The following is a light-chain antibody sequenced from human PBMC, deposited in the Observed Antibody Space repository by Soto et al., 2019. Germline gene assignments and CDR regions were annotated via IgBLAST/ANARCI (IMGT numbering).Light chain of an antibody. CDR2: KAS. Sequence: IQMTQSPSPLSGSVGDSVTITCRASQTISSWLAWYQQKPGQAPKLLIYKASTLKSGVPSRFSGSGSGPDFTLTISSLQPDDFATYYCQHYKRYSEAFGQGTKVELK. CDR3: QHYKRYSEA. J-gene: IGKJ1*01. V-gene: IGKV1-5*03. CDR1: QTISSW.